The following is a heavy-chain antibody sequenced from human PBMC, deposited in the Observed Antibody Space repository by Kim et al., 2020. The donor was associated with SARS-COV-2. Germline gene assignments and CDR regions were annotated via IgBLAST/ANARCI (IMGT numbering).Heavy chain of an antibody. V-gene: IGHV3-23*01. CDR1: GFTFSSYA. CDR3: AKDRSTSPPRDILTGYYKY. D-gene: IGHD3-9*01. CDR2: ISGSGGST. J-gene: IGHJ4*02. Sequence: GGSLRLSCAASGFTFSSYAMSWVRQAPGKGLEWVSAISGSGGSTYYADSVKGRFTISRDNSKNTLYLQMNSLRAEDTAVYYCAKDRSTSPPRDILTGYYKYWGQGTLVTVSS.